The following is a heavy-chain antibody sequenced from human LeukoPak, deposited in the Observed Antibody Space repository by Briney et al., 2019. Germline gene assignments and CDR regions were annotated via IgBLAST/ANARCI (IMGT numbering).Heavy chain of an antibody. CDR2: ISSSGSTI. V-gene: IGHV3-48*03. D-gene: IGHD6-6*01. CDR1: GFTFSSYE. CDR3: ARDERGARPDFY. Sequence: GGSLRLSSAASGFTFSSYEMNWVRQAPGKGLEWVSYISSSGSTIYYADSVKGRFTISRDNAKNSLYLQMNSLRAEDTAVYYCARDERGARPDFYWGQGTLVTVSS. J-gene: IGHJ4*02.